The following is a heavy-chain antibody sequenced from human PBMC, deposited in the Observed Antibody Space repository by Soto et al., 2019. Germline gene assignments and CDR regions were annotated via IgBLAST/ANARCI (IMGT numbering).Heavy chain of an antibody. CDR1: GGSISSSY. V-gene: IGHV4-59*01. CDR2: TSYSEST. Sequence: SETLSLTCTVSGGSISSSYWSWIRQPRGKGLEWVGYTSYSESTDYNPSLKSRVTISIDTSKNPFSLNLRSVTAADTAVYYCVSADFRSSFHPIQYWGQANLVTVS. CDR3: VSADFRSSFHPIQY. J-gene: IGHJ1*01. D-gene: IGHD3-3*02.